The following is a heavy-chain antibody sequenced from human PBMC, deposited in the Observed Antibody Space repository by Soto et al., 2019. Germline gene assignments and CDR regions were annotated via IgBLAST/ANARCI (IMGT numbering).Heavy chain of an antibody. J-gene: IGHJ2*01. CDR2: ISSSSSYT. V-gene: IGHV3-11*05. Sequence: QVQLVESGGGLVKPGGSLRLSCAASGFTFSDYYMSWIRQAPGKGLEWVSYISSSSSYTNYADSVKGRFTISRDNAKKPHDLKKNRLRGGETGVFYCAKTIRSAGGRGSFGPWGRGPLV. CDR3: AKTIRSAGGRGSFGP. D-gene: IGHD6-25*01. CDR1: GFTFSDYY.